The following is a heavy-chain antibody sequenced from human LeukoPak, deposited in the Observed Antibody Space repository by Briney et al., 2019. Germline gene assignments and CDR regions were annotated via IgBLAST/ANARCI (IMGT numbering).Heavy chain of an antibody. V-gene: IGHV3-48*01. J-gene: IGHJ6*03. CDR3: ARERELELRAYYYYYMDV. D-gene: IGHD1-7*01. CDR2: ISSSSSTI. Sequence: GGSLRLSCAASGFTFSSYSMNWVRQAPGKGLEWVSYISSSSSTIYYADSVKGRFTISRDNAKNSLYLQMNSLRAEDTAVYYCARERELELRAYYYYYMDVWGKGTTVTVSS. CDR1: GFTFSSYS.